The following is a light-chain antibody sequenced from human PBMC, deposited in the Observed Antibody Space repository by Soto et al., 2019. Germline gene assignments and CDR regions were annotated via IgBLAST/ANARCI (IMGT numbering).Light chain of an antibody. Sequence: QSALTQPASVSGSPGQSITISCTGTSSDVGGYNYVSWYQQHPGKAPKLMIYDVSNRPSGVSNRFSGYKSGNTASLTISCLQAEYEADYYCSSYTSSSTPPYVFGTGTKVTVL. V-gene: IGLV2-14*01. J-gene: IGLJ1*01. CDR3: SSYTSSSTPPYV. CDR2: DVS. CDR1: SSDVGGYNY.